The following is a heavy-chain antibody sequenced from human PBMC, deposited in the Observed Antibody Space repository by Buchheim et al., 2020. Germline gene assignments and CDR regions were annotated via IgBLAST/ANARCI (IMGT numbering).Heavy chain of an antibody. CDR3: AKARESSYYYYGMDV. CDR1: GFTFSSYA. D-gene: IGHD5-24*01. J-gene: IGHJ6*02. CDR2: FSGSGGTT. Sequence: EVQLLESGGGLVQPGGSLRLSCAASGFTFSSYAMSWVRQAPGKGLEWVSVFSGSGGTTYYADSVRGRFPISRANSKTTLYLKRNSLRAEDTAVYYCAKARESSYYYYGMDVWGQGTT. V-gene: IGHV3-23*01.